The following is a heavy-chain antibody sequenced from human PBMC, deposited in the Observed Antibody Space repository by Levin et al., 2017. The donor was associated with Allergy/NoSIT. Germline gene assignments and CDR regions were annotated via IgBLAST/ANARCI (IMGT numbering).Heavy chain of an antibody. V-gene: IGHV1-18*01. CDR2: ISPYNGDT. D-gene: IGHD2-8*01. CDR3: AREMAETADDTFDI. J-gene: IGHJ3*02. CDR1: GFSFTFYA. Sequence: ASVKVSCKASGFSFTFYAITWVRQAPGQGLEWMGWISPYNGDTKYAQKLQDRVTMTTGTSTSTAYMELRSLRSDETAVYYCAREMAETADDTFDIWGQGTMVTVSS.